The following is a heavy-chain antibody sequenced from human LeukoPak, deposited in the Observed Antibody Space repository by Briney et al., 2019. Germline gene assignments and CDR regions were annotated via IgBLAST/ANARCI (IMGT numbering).Heavy chain of an antibody. CDR1: GFTFTTYV. D-gene: IGHD3-22*01. J-gene: IGHJ4*02. CDR2: ISGSGDST. CDR3: AKGGGPDSYDAPFDY. V-gene: IGHV3-23*01. Sequence: GGSLRLSCAASGFTFTTYVMSWVSQAPGKGLEWVSGISGSGDSTYYADSVKGRFTISRDNSKNTLYLQMNSLRAEDTAVYYCAKGGGPDSYDAPFDYWGQGTLVTVSS.